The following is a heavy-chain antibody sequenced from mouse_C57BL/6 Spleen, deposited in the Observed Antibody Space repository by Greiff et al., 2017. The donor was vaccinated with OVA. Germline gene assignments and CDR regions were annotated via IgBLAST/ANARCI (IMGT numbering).Heavy chain of an antibody. CDR2: ISSGGSYT. D-gene: IGHD1-1*01. V-gene: IGHV5-6*01. CDR3: ARQDYYGSSPCWYFDV. J-gene: IGHJ1*03. CDR1: GFTFSSYG. Sequence: EVQVVESGGDLVKPGGSLKLSCAASGFTFSSYGMSWVRQTPDKRLEWVATISSGGSYTYYPDSVKGRFTISRDNAKNTLYLQMSSLKSEDTAMYYCARQDYYGSSPCWYFDVWGTGTTVTVSS.